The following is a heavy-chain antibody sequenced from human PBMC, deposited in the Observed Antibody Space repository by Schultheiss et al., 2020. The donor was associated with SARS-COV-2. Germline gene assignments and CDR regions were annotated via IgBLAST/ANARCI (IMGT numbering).Heavy chain of an antibody. CDR1: GFTFSIYG. V-gene: IGHV3-30*03. CDR3: ARRSSSEMAALGY. CDR2: ISYDGSNK. J-gene: IGHJ4*02. D-gene: IGHD5-24*01. Sequence: GESLKISCAASGFTFSIYGMHWVRQAPGKGLEWVALISYDGSNKYYADSVKGRFTISRDNSKNTLYLQMNSLRAEDTAIYYCARRSSSEMAALGYWGQGTPVTVSS.